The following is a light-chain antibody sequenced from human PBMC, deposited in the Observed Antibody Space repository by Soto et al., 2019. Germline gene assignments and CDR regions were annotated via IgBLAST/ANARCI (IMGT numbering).Light chain of an antibody. J-gene: IGKJ5*01. CDR3: QQSYSTGIT. Sequence: DIQMTQSPSSLSASVGDRVTITCRASQSISSYLNWYQQKPGKAPKLLIYAASSLQSGVPSRFSGGGSGTDFTLTISSLQPEDFATYYCQQSYSTGITFGQGTRLEIK. V-gene: IGKV1-39*01. CDR2: AAS. CDR1: QSISSY.